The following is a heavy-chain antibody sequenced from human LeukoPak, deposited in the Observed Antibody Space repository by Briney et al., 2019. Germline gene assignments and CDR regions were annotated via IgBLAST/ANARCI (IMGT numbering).Heavy chain of an antibody. CDR2: INPNSGGT. V-gene: IGHV1-2*02. CDR1: GYSFNNYD. D-gene: IGHD6-13*01. CDR3: ARDRLGYSSSWYVDY. J-gene: IGHJ4*02. Sequence: ASVKVSCKASGYSFNNYDINWVRQAPGQGLEWMGWINPNSGGTNYAQKFQGRVTMTRDTSISTAYMELSRLRSDDTAVYYCARDRLGYSSSWYVDYWGQGTLVTVSS.